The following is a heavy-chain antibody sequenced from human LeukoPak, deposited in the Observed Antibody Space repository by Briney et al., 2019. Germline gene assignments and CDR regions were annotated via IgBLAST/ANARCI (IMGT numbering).Heavy chain of an antibody. D-gene: IGHD3-3*01. CDR1: GFTFSSYA. J-gene: IGHJ3*02. CDR2: ISYDGSNK. CDR3: ARELQYYDFWSGYSRGDAFDI. Sequence: GGSLRLSCAAPGFTFSSYAMHWVRQAPGKGLEWVAVISYDGSNKYYADSVKGRFTISRDNSKNTLYLQMNSLRAEDTAVYYCARELQYYDFWSGYSRGDAFDIWGQGTMVTVSS. V-gene: IGHV3-30-3*01.